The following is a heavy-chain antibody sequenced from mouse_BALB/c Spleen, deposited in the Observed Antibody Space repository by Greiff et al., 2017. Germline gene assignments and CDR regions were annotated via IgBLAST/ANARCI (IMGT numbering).Heavy chain of an antibody. J-gene: IGHJ4*01. D-gene: IGHD2-3*01. V-gene: IGHV1-9*01. CDR2: ILPGSGST. CDR3: AMDGYHRSYAMDY. Sequence: QVQLQQSGAELMKPGASVKISCKATGYTFSSYWIEWVKQRPGHGLEWIGEILPGSGSTNYNEKFKGKATFTADTSSNTAYMQLSSLTSEDSAVYYCAMDGYHRSYAMDYWGQGTSVTVSS. CDR1: GYTFSSYW.